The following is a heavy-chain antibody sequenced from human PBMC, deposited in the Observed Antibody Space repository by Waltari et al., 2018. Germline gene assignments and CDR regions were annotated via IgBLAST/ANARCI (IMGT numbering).Heavy chain of an antibody. V-gene: IGHV3-48*01. CDR1: GFTFSSYS. D-gene: IGHD2-15*01. CDR3: ARDKNEGIFYY. CDR2: SSSSRSTI. J-gene: IGHJ4*02. Sequence: EVQLVASGGGLVQPGGSLRLSCAASGFTFSSYSMNWVRQAPGKGMEWVSDSSSSRSTIYYADSVKCRFTISRDNAKNSLYLQMDSLRAEDTAVYYCARDKNEGIFYYWGQGTLVTVSS.